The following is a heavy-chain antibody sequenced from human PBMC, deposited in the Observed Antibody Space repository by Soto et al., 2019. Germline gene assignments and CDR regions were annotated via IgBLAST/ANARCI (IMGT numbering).Heavy chain of an antibody. J-gene: IGHJ3*02. Sequence: GAVRLSCAASAFTCSSYWMSLFRQAPGKGLEWVANIKQDGSEKYYVDSVKGRFTISRDNAKNSLYLQMNSLRAEDTAVYYCARDLFEAARRGEYAFDIWGQGTMVTVSS. CDR3: ARDLFEAARRGEYAFDI. D-gene: IGHD3-16*01. V-gene: IGHV3-7*03. CDR1: AFTCSSYW. CDR2: IKQDGSEK.